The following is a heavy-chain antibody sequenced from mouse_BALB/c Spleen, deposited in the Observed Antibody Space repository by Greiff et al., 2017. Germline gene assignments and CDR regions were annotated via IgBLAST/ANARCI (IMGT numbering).Heavy chain of an antibody. CDR2: ISTYYGNT. J-gene: IGHJ4*01. CDR1: SYTFTDYA. Sequence: QVQLQQSGPELVRPGVSVKISCKGSSYTFTDYAMHWVKQSHAKSLEWIGVISTYYGNTNYNQKFKGKATMTVDKSSSTAYMELARLTSEDSAVYYCATTGTSAMDYWGQGTSVTVSS. V-gene: IGHV1-67*01. CDR3: ATTGTSAMDY. D-gene: IGHD4-1*02.